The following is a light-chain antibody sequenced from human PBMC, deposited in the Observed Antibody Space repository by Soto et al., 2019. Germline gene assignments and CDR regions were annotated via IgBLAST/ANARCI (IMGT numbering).Light chain of an antibody. J-gene: IGKJ1*01. CDR2: GGS. V-gene: IGKV3-20*01. Sequence: VLTQSPGSLSLSPGDRATLSCRASQRVSGSSLAWYQQKPGQAPRLLIYGGSNRATGVPDRFSGSGSGADFTLTISRVEPEDFAVYYCQHYGTAFGQGTKVEMK. CDR1: QRVSGSS. CDR3: QHYGTA.